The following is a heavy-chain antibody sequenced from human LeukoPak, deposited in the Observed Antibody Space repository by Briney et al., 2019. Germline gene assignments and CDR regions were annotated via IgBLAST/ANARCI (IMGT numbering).Heavy chain of an antibody. CDR3: ARGQRAGTGAFDI. D-gene: IGHD6-19*01. V-gene: IGHV1-69*04. Sequence: ASVKVSCKASGGTFSSCAISWVRQAPGQGLEWMGRIIPILGIANYAQKFQGRVTITADKSTSTAYMELSSLRSEDTAVYYCARGQRAGTGAFDIWGQGTMVTVSS. J-gene: IGHJ3*02. CDR1: GGTFSSCA. CDR2: IIPILGIA.